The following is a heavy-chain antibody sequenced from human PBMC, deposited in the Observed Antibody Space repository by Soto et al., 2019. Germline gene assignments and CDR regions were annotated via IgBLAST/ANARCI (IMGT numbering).Heavy chain of an antibody. CDR3: ARDNAPVAGTSLPGY. J-gene: IGHJ4*02. D-gene: IGHD6-19*01. Sequence: ESGGNVVQPGSSLRLSCAASGFTFSSYAMHWVRQVPGKGLEWVTLISYDGSKKFYADSVKGRFTISRDQSKSTLYLQMNSLRDDDTAMYYCARDNAPVAGTSLPGYWGQGTLVTVSS. CDR2: ISYDGSKK. V-gene: IGHV3-30*01. CDR1: GFTFSSYA.